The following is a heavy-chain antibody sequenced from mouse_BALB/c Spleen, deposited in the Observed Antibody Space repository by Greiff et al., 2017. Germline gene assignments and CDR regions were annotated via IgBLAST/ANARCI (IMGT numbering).Heavy chain of an antibody. CDR1: GFTFTAYY. Sequence: DVMLVESGGGLVQPGGSLRLSCATSGFTFTAYYMSWVRQPPGKALEWLGFIRNKANGYTTEYSASVKGRFTISRDNSQSILYLQMKTLRAEDSATYYCARDEVFDYWGQGTTLTVSS. CDR3: ARDEVFDY. J-gene: IGHJ2*01. CDR2: IRNKANGYTT. V-gene: IGHV7-3*02.